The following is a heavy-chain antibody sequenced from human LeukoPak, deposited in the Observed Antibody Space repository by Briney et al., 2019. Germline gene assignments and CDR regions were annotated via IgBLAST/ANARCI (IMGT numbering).Heavy chain of an antibody. Sequence: GGSLRLSCAASGFTFSSYAMHWVRQAPGKGLEWVAAISYDGSNKYYADSVKGRFTISRDNSKNTLYLQMNSLRAEDTAVYYCASYDSSGYCYDYYFDYWGQGTLVTVSS. V-gene: IGHV3-30*04. CDR1: GFTFSSYA. CDR2: ISYDGSNK. D-gene: IGHD3-22*01. CDR3: ASYDSSGYCYDYYFDY. J-gene: IGHJ4*02.